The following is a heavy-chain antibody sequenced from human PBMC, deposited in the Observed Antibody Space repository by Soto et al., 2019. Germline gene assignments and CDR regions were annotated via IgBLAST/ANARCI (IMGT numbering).Heavy chain of an antibody. J-gene: IGHJ4*02. D-gene: IGHD1-26*01. CDR3: AKDGSHNFDY. Sequence: PGWSLSLSCAASGFTFSHYAMHWVRQAPGKGLEWVALMSYDGSNEYYADSVKGRFTISRDNSKNTLYLQMNSLRAEDTAVYYCAKDGSHNFDYWGQGT. CDR2: MSYDGSNE. V-gene: IGHV3-30*18. CDR1: GFTFSHYA.